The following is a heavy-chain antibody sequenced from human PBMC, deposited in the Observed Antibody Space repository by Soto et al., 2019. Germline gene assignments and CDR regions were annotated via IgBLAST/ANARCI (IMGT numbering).Heavy chain of an antibody. V-gene: IGHV3-15*01. Sequence: GGSLRLSCAASGFTFSNAWMSWVRQAPGKGLEWVGRIKSKTDGGTTDYAAPVKGRFTISRDDSKNTLYLQMNSLKTEDTAVYYCMFSSSWYGFAFDYWGQGTLVTVSS. CDR1: GFTFSNAW. CDR2: IKSKTDGGTT. J-gene: IGHJ4*02. D-gene: IGHD6-13*01. CDR3: MFSSSWYGFAFDY.